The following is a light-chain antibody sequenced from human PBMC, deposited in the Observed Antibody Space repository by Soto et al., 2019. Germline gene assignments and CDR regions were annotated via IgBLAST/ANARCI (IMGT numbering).Light chain of an antibody. J-gene: IGLJ2*01. Sequence: QSALTQPPSASGSPGQSVTISCTGTSSDVGRYNYVSWYQQHPGKAPKLMVYDVTNRPSGVPDRFSGSKSGNTASLTVSGLQAEDEANYFCGSYAGSKIMIFGGGTKVTVL. CDR2: DVT. CDR1: SSDVGRYNY. CDR3: GSYAGSKIMI. V-gene: IGLV2-8*01.